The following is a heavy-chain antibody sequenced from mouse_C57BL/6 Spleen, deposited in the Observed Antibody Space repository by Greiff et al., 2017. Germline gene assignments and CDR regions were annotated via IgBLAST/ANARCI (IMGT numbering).Heavy chain of an antibody. CDR3: ARQTPPEFAY. V-gene: IGHV5-6*01. Sequence: EVMLVESGGDLVKPGGSLKLSCAASGFTFSSYGMSWVRQTPDQRLEWVATISSGGSYTYYPASVKGRFTISRDNAKNTLYLQMSSLKSEDTAMYYCARQTPPEFAYWGQGTLVTVSA. CDR1: GFTFSSYG. J-gene: IGHJ3*01. CDR2: ISSGGSYT.